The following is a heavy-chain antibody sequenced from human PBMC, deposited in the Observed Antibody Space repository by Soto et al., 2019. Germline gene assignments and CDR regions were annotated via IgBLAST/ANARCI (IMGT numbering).Heavy chain of an antibody. CDR2: VYYTGTT. V-gene: IGHV4-39*01. CDR3: ERHVTYDILAPPRLLDY. Sequence: SETLSLTCTVSGGSISSTDHYWGWIRQSPGKGLEWIGSVYYTGTTYYNPSLKSRVTISVDASKSQFSLTLRSVTAADTAVYYCERHVTYDILAPPRLLDYWGQGSLVTVSS. CDR1: GGSISSTDHY. D-gene: IGHD3-9*01. J-gene: IGHJ4*02.